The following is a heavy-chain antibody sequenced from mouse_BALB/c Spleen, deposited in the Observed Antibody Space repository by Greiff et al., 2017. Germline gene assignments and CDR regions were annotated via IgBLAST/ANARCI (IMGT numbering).Heavy chain of an antibody. Sequence: EVKLVESGPGLVKPSQSLSLTCTVTGYSITSDYAWNWIRQFPGNKLEWMGSISYSGSTSYNPSLKSRIAITRDTSKNQFFLQLNSVTTEDTATYYCARRGYGNYWGQGTLVTVSA. CDR3: ARRGYGNY. V-gene: IGHV3-2*02. D-gene: IGHD2-1*01. J-gene: IGHJ3*01. CDR1: GYSITSDYA. CDR2: ISYSGST.